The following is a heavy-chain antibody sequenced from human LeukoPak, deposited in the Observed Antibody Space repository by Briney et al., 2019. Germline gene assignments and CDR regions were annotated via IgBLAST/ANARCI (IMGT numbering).Heavy chain of an antibody. CDR3: AGGLFWSGYPIYYYYGMDV. V-gene: IGHV3-30-3*01. Sequence: GRSLRLSCAASGFTFSSYAMHWVRQAPGKGLEWVAVLSYDGSNKYYADSVKGRFTISRDNSKNTLYLQMNSLRAEDTAVYYCAGGLFWSGYPIYYYYGMDVWGQGTTVTVSS. J-gene: IGHJ6*02. CDR1: GFTFSSYA. D-gene: IGHD3-3*01. CDR2: LSYDGSNK.